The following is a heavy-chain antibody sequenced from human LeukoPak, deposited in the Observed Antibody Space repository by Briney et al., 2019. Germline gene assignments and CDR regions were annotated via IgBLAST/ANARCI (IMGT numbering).Heavy chain of an antibody. CDR2: IVVGSDST. CDR3: TAEVYRGYVYSYYYGMDV. Sequence: SVKVSCKASGFTFSNSAFQWVRQARGQGLEWIGWIVVGSDSTKYAQKFQERVSITRDMSTSTAYMELSSLRSEDTAVYYCTAEVYRGYVYSYYYGMDVWGQGTTVTVFS. CDR1: GFTFSNSA. D-gene: IGHD5-12*01. V-gene: IGHV1-58*01. J-gene: IGHJ6*02.